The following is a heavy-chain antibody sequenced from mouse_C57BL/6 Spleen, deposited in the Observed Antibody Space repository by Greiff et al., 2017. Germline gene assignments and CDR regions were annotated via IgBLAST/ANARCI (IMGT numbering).Heavy chain of an antibody. CDR2: IDPETGGT. Sequence: VQLVESGAELVRPGASVTLSCKASGYTFTDYEMHWVKQTPVHGLEWIGAIDPETGGTAYNQKFKGKAILTADKSSSTAYMELRSLTSEDSAVYYCTRGGYDDGYYFDYWGQGTTLTVSS. D-gene: IGHD2-2*01. CDR1: GYTFTDYE. V-gene: IGHV1-15*01. CDR3: TRGGYDDGYYFDY. J-gene: IGHJ2*01.